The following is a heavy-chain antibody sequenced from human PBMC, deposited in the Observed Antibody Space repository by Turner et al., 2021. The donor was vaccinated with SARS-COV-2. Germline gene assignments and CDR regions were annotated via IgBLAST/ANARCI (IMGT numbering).Heavy chain of an antibody. Sequence: VQLVQSGAEVKKPGASVKVSCKASGYTFTGYYMHWVRQAPGQGLEWMGWINPNSGGTNYAQKFQGRFTMTWDTSISTAYMELSRLRSDDTAVYYFARSRYTDGSYYYYGMDVWGQGTTVTVSS. CDR1: GYTFTGYY. D-gene: IGHD5-18*01. J-gene: IGHJ6*02. CDR3: ARSRYTDGSYYYYGMDV. V-gene: IGHV1-2*02. CDR2: INPNSGGT.